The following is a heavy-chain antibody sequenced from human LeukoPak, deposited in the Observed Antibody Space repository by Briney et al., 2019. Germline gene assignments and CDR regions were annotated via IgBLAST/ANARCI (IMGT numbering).Heavy chain of an antibody. Sequence: ASVKVSCKASRYTFTGYYMHWVRQAPGQGLEWMGWINPNSGGTNYAQKFQGRVTMTRDTSISTAYMELSRLRSDDTAVYYCARDEVHYYDSSGYHSWYFDYWGQGTLVTVSS. V-gene: IGHV1-2*02. CDR2: INPNSGGT. CDR1: RYTFTGYY. CDR3: ARDEVHYYDSSGYHSWYFDY. J-gene: IGHJ4*02. D-gene: IGHD3-22*01.